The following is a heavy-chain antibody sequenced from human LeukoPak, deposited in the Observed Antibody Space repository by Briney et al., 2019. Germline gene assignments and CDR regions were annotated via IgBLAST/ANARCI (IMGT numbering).Heavy chain of an antibody. CDR3: AGDSSGYYPGYWYFDL. V-gene: IGHV4-31*03. J-gene: IGHJ2*01. CDR1: GGSISSGGYY. Sequence: SQTLSLTCTVSGGSISSGGYYWSWIRQHPGKGLEWIGYIYYSGSTYYNPSLKSRVTISVDTSKNQFSLKLSSVTAADTAVYYCAGDSSGYYPGYWYFDLWGRGTLVTVSS. D-gene: IGHD3-22*01. CDR2: IYYSGST.